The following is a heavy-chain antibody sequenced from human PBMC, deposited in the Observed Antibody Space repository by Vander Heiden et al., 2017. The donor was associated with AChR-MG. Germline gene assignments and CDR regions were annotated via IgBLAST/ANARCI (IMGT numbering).Heavy chain of an antibody. Sequence: QVQLVESGGGVVQPGRSLRLSCAASGFTFSSDGMHWVRQAPGKGLEWVAVISYDGSNKYYADSVKGRFTISRDNSKNTLYLQMNSLRAEDTAVYYCAKVPWNDYAAFDIWGQGTMVTVSS. D-gene: IGHD1-1*01. J-gene: IGHJ3*02. CDR1: GFTFSSDG. V-gene: IGHV3-30*18. CDR2: ISYDGSNK. CDR3: AKVPWNDYAAFDI.